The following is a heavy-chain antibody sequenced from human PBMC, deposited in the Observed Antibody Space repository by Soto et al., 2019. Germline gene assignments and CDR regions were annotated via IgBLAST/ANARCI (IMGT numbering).Heavy chain of an antibody. V-gene: IGHV1-18*01. J-gene: IGHJ6*02. CDR2: INTHNGNT. CDR3: TREGSAPYYYYGMDA. Sequence: ASVKVSCKASGYTFTNYDINWVRQATGQGLEWMGWINTHNGNTNYAQNLQGRVIMTADTSTSTAYMELRSLRSDDTAVYYCTREGSAPYYYYGMDAWGQGTTVTVSS. CDR1: GYTFTNYD. D-gene: IGHD3-10*01.